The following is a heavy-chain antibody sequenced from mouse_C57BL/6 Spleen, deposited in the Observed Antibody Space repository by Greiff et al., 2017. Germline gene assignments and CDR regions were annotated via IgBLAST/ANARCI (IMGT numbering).Heavy chain of an antibody. V-gene: IGHV1-54*01. D-gene: IGHD1-1*01. CDR2: INPGSGGT. J-gene: IGHJ1*03. CDR3: ARSQYYGSSSQWYFDV. Sequence: VQLQQSGAELVRPGTSVKVSCKASGYAFTNYLIEWVKQRPGQGLEWIGVINPGSGGTNYNEKFKGKATLTADKSSSTAYMQLSSLTSEDSAVYFCARSQYYGSSSQWYFDVWGTGTTVTVSS. CDR1: GYAFTNYL.